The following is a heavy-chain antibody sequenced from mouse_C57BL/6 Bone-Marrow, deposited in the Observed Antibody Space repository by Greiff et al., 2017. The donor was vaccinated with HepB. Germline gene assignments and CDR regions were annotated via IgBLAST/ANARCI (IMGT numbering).Heavy chain of an antibody. CDR1: GFNIKDDY. CDR3: ARGNYWYFDV. V-gene: IGHV1-9*01. J-gene: IGHJ1*03. Sequence: QVQLQQSGAELVRPGASVKLSCTASGFNIKDDYMHWVKQRPGHGLEWIGEILPGSGSTNYNEKFKGKATFTADTSSNTAYMQLSSLTTEDSAIYYCARGNYWYFDVWGTGTTVTVSS. D-gene: IGHD2-1*01. CDR2: ILPGSGST.